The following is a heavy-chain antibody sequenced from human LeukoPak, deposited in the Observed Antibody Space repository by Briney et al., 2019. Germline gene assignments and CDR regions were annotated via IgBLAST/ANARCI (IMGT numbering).Heavy chain of an antibody. CDR2: INPNSGGT. J-gene: IGHJ6*02. Sequence: ASVKVSRKASGYTFTGYYMHWVRQAPGQGLEWMGWINPNSGGTNYAQKFQGRVTMTRDTSISTAYMELSRLRSDDMAVYYCARDTVVVVAATQDYYYGMDVWGQGTTVTVSS. V-gene: IGHV1-2*02. CDR1: GYTFTGYY. D-gene: IGHD2-15*01. CDR3: ARDTVVVVAATQDYYYGMDV.